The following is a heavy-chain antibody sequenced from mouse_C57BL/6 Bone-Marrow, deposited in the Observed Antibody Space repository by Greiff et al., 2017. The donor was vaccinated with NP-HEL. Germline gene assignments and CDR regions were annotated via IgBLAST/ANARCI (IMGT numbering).Heavy chain of an antibody. Sequence: EVKLQESGPGLVKPSQSLSLTCSVTGYSITSGYYWNWIRQFPGNKLEWMGYISYDGSNNYNPSLKNRISITRDTSKNQFFLKLNSVTTEDTATYYCASFITTVVARYFDVWGTGTTVTVSS. CDR1: GYSITSGYY. CDR3: ASFITTVVARYFDV. V-gene: IGHV3-6*01. CDR2: ISYDGSN. D-gene: IGHD1-1*01. J-gene: IGHJ1*03.